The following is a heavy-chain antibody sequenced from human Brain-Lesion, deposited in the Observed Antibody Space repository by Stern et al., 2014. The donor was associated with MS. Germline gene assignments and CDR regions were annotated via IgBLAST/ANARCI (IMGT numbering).Heavy chain of an antibody. CDR2: IYYSGTT. J-gene: IGHJ3*02. V-gene: IGHV4-30-4*01. CDR1: GASIGGGGYY. D-gene: IGHD2-2*01. CDR3: AGAIGKYELLEAFDM. Sequence: QVQLQESGPGLVKPSQTLPLTCTVSGASIGGGGYYWSWVRPPPGEGRERVVHIYYSGTTYYKASLKSRVTISLDTSKNQFSLNLSSVTAADTAVYYCAGAIGKYELLEAFDMWGQGTKVTVSS.